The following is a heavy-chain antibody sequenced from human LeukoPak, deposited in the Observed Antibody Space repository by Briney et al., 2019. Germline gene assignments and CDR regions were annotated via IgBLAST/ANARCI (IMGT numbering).Heavy chain of an antibody. Sequence: PGGSLRLSCAASGFTFSSYAMHWVRQAPGKGLEWVAVISYDGSNKYYADSVKGRFTISRDNSKNTLYLQMNSLRAEDTAMYYCARHGYSFDYWGQGTLVTVSA. J-gene: IGHJ4*02. CDR3: ARHGYSFDY. CDR2: ISYDGSNK. CDR1: GFTFSSYA. V-gene: IGHV3-30-3*01. D-gene: IGHD3-22*01.